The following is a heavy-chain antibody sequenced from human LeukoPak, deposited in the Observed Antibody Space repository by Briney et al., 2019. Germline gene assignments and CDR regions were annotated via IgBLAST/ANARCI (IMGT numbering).Heavy chain of an antibody. CDR3: ARSPAARPCEWGY. J-gene: IGHJ4*02. CDR1: GYTFTSYG. V-gene: IGHV1-18*01. CDR2: FIPYNGNT. Sequence: ASVKASCKASGYTFTSYGFSWGRKGPGQGLRWMGWFIPYNGNTNYAQKFKGRVTITTDTSTTTAYLELGSLRSDATAVYSCARSPAARPCEWGYWGQGTLVTVSS. D-gene: IGHD6-6*01.